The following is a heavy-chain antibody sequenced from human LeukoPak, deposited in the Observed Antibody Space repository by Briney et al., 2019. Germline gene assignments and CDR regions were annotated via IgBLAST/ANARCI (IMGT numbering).Heavy chain of an antibody. Sequence: ASVKVSCKASGYTFSSYGISWVRQAPGQGLEWMGWISAYNGNIKYAQKFQGRVTMTTDTSTSTAYMELRSLRSDDTAVYFCARGRFGEWDNWFDPWGQGTLVTVSS. CDR3: ARGRFGEWDNWFDP. CDR2: ISAYNGNI. CDR1: GYTFSSYG. J-gene: IGHJ5*02. D-gene: IGHD3-10*01. V-gene: IGHV1-18*01.